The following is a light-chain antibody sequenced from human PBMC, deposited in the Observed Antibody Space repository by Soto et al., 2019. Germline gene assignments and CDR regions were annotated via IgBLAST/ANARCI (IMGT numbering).Light chain of an antibody. CDR3: QQYNSSSYT. J-gene: IGKJ2*01. CDR2: KAS. CDR1: QGISRW. V-gene: IGKV1-5*03. Sequence: DIQMTQSPSTLSPSVGDRVTITCRASQGISRWLAWYQQKPGKAPKLLIYKASSLESGVPSRFSGSGAGTEFTLTISSLQPYDFATYYCQQYNSSSYTFGQGTKLEIK.